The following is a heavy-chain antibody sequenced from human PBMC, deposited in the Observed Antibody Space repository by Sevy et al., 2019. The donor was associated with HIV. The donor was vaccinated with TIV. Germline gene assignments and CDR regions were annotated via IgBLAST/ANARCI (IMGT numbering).Heavy chain of an antibody. V-gene: IGHV4-39*01. CDR3: ARHSGNRFLPNWFDP. CDR1: GGSISSSSYY. CDR2: IYYSGST. J-gene: IGHJ5*02. Sequence: SETLSRTCTVSGGSISSSSYYWGWIRQPPGKGLEWIGSIYYSGSTYYNPSLKIRVTISVDTSKNQFSLKLSSVTAADTAVYYCARHSGNRFLPNWFDPWGQGTLVTVSS. D-gene: IGHD3-10*01.